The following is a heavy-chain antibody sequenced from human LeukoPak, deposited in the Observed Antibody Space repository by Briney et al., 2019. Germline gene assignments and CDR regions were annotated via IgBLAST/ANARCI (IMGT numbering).Heavy chain of an antibody. Sequence: PGGSLRLSCAASGLSFSNYAMSWVRQAPGKGLEWVSGISGSADRTYYADSVKGRFTISRDNSKNTLYLQMNSLRAEDTAIYYCAKDRGRSKYCIDVWGRGTMVTVSS. CDR3: AKDRGRSKYCIDV. V-gene: IGHV3-23*01. CDR2: ISGSADRT. D-gene: IGHD3-10*01. J-gene: IGHJ6*03. CDR1: GLSFSNYA.